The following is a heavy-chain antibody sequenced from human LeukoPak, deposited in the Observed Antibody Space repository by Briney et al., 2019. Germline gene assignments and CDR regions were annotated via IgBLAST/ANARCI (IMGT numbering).Heavy chain of an antibody. J-gene: IGHJ4*02. CDR2: ISGSGSTI. Sequence: PGGSLRLSCAASGFTFSDYYMSWIRQAPGKGLEWVSYISGSGSTISYADSVKGRFTISRDNAKNSLYLQMDSLRAEDTAVYYCARGTTVITPFESWGQGTLVTVSS. CDR1: GFTFSDYY. CDR3: ARGTTVITPFES. V-gene: IGHV3-11*04. D-gene: IGHD4-23*01.